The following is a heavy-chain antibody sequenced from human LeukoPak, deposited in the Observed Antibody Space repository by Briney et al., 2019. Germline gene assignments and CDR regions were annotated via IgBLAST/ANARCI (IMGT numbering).Heavy chain of an antibody. V-gene: IGHV4-59*01. Sequence: SETLSLTCSVSGGSISSYYWSWIRQPPGKGLEWIGYIYYSGSTNYNPSLKSRVTISVDTSKNQFSLRLSSVTAADTAVYYCARVTGYIVEDYFDYWGQGTPVTVSS. CDR2: IYYSGST. CDR1: GGSISSYY. D-gene: IGHD3-22*01. CDR3: ARVTGYIVEDYFDY. J-gene: IGHJ4*02.